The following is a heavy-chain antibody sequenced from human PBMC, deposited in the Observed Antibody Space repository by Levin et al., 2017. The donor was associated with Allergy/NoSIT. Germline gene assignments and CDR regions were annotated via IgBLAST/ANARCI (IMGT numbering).Heavy chain of an antibody. D-gene: IGHD3-10*01. V-gene: IGHV3-48*03. CDR1: GFTFSSYE. J-gene: IGHJ6*02. CDR2: ISSSGSTI. Sequence: GESLKISCAASGFTFSSYEMNWVRQAPGKGLEWVSYISSSGSTIYYADSVKGRFTISRDNAKNSLYLQMNSLRAEDTAVYYCARDQHTMVRYYGMDVWGQGTTVTVSS. CDR3: ARDQHTMVRYYGMDV.